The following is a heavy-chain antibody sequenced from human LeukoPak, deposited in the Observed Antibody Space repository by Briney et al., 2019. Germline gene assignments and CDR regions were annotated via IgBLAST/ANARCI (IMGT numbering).Heavy chain of an antibody. CDR1: GFSFSSYA. CDR2: ISGDGGTT. Sequence: GGSLRLSCAASGFSFSSYAMSWVRLAPGKGLEWFSSISGDGGTTYYPDSMRGRFTISRDNSMSTLFLQLHTLTAEDTAIYYCAKDRPYGSGTLYPLFDFRGLGTLVTVSS. D-gene: IGHD3-10*01. J-gene: IGHJ4*02. V-gene: IGHV3-23*01. CDR3: AKDRPYGSGTLYPLFDF.